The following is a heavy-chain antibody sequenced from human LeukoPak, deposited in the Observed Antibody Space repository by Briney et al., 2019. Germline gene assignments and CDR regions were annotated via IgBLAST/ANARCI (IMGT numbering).Heavy chain of an antibody. Sequence: AASVTVSCKASGYTFTSYGISWVRQAPGQGLEWMGWISAYNGNTNYAQKLQGRVTMTTDTSTSTAYMELRSLRSDDTAVYYCARAELGVSWFDPWGQGTLVTVSS. CDR2: ISAYNGNT. J-gene: IGHJ5*02. D-gene: IGHD1-26*01. CDR3: ARAELGVSWFDP. V-gene: IGHV1-18*01. CDR1: GYTFTSYG.